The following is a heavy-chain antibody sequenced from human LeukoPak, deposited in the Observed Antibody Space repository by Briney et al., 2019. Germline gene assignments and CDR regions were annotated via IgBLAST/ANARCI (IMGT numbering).Heavy chain of an antibody. Sequence: ASETLSLTCTVSGGSISSGSYYWSWIRQPAGKGLEWIGRIYTSGSTNYNPSLKSRVTISVDTSKNQFSLKLSSVTAADTAVYYCARVYCSGGSCYWFDYWGQGTLVTVSS. CDR3: ARVYCSGGSCYWFDY. D-gene: IGHD2-15*01. V-gene: IGHV4-61*02. J-gene: IGHJ4*02. CDR2: IYTSGST. CDR1: GGSISSGSYY.